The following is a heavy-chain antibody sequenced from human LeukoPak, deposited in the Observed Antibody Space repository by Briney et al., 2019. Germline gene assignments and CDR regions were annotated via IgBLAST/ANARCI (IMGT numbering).Heavy chain of an antibody. J-gene: IGHJ4*02. V-gene: IGHV3-21*01. CDR3: VRSRTAAGNHYFDY. CDR1: GLTFSSYS. CDR2: ITSSSNYI. Sequence: GGSLRLSCAASGLTFSSYSMNWVRQTPGKGLEWVSSITSSSNYIYYADSVKGRFTISRDNARNSLFLQMNSLRAEDTAVYYCVRSRTAAGNHYFDYWGQGTLVTVSS. D-gene: IGHD6-13*01.